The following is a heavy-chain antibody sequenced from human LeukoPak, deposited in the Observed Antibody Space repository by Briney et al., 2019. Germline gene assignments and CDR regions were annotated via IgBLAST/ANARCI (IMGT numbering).Heavy chain of an antibody. CDR1: GGTFSSYA. CDR3: ARGARIAAAPDY. D-gene: IGHD6-13*01. CDR2: IIPIFGTA. J-gene: IGHJ4*02. Sequence: GSSVKVSCKASGGTFSSYAISWVRQARGQGLEWMGGIIPIFGTANYAQKLQGRVTMTTDTSTSTAYMELRSLRSDDTAVYYCARGARIAAAPDYWGQGTLVTVSS. V-gene: IGHV1-69*05.